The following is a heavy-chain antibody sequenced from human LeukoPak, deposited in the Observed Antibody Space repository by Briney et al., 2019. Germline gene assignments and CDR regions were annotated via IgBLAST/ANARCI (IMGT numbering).Heavy chain of an antibody. J-gene: IGHJ4*02. D-gene: IGHD4-17*01. CDR2: ISYDGTNK. CDR3: ASPPRVTVTSQYYFDY. Sequence: AGRSPRLSGAASGFTFSSYAMHWVRQAPGKGLEWVAVISYDGTNKYYADSVKGRFTISRDNSKNTLYLQMNSLRAEDTAVYYCASPPRVTVTSQYYFDYWGQGTLVTVSS. V-gene: IGHV3-30-3*01. CDR1: GFTFSSYA.